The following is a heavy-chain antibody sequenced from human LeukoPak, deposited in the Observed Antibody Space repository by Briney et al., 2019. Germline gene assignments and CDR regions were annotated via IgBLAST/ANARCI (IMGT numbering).Heavy chain of an antibody. CDR2: ISYDGSNK. V-gene: IGHV3-30-3*01. D-gene: IGHD3-3*01. CDR3: ASTYNYDFWSGWWFDP. Sequence: PGGSLRLSCAASGFTFSSYAMHWVRQAPGKGLEWVAVISYDGSNKYYADSVKGRFTISRDNSKNTLYLQMNSLRAEDTAVYYCASTYNYDFWSGWWFDPWGQGTLVTVSS. J-gene: IGHJ5*02. CDR1: GFTFSSYA.